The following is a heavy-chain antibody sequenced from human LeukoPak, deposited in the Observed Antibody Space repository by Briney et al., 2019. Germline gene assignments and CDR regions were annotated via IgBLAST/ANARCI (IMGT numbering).Heavy chain of an antibody. J-gene: IGHJ2*01. CDR3: AIALANDIDRVVRYCDL. CDR2: IYYSGST. D-gene: IGHD3-9*01. Sequence: SETLSLTCSVSGGSISIYYWIGAREPPAKGRVCSVYIYYSGSTNFDPSLKSRVTMSVDTSKSQFSLRLSSVTAADTAVYYCAIALANDIDRVVRYCDLWGRGTLVTVSS. V-gene: IGHV4-59*01. CDR1: GGSISIYY.